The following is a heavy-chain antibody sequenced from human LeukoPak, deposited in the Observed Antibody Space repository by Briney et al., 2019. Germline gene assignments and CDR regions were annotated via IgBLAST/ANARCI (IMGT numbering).Heavy chain of an antibody. CDR1: GGSFSGYY. D-gene: IGHD2-15*01. CDR3: ARGRYCSGGSCYSRYYYYYYMDV. J-gene: IGHJ6*03. V-gene: IGHV4-34*01. CDR2: INHSGST. Sequence: SETLSLTCAVYGGSFSGYYWSWIRQPPGKGLEWIGEINHSGSTNYNPSLKSRVTISVDTSKNQLSLKLSSVTAADTAVYYCARGRYCSGGSCYSRYYYYYYMDVWGKGTTVTVSS.